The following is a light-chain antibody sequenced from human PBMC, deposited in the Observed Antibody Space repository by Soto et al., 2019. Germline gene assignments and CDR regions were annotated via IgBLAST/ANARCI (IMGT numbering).Light chain of an antibody. Sequence: QSALTQPASVSGSPGQSITISGTGTSSDVGGYNYVSWYQQHPGKAPKLMIYEVSNRPSGVSNRFSGSKSGNTASLTISGLQAEDEADYYCISYTSCSTPYVFGTGTKLTVL. CDR1: SSDVGGYNY. CDR2: EVS. J-gene: IGLJ1*01. V-gene: IGLV2-14*01. CDR3: ISYTSCSTPYV.